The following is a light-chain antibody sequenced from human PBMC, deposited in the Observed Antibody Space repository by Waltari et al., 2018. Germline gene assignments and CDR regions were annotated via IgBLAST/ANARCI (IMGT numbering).Light chain of an antibody. Sequence: EIVLTQSPDTLPLSQGERATLPCRASQTIKNNYLSWFQHKRGQAPRLLFFGASDRATGIPDRFTVSGSGTDFTLTISRLEPEDFAVYYCQQYGNSPWTFGHGTRVEIK. CDR3: QQYGNSPWT. V-gene: IGKV3-20*01. CDR1: QTIKNNY. CDR2: GAS. J-gene: IGKJ1*01.